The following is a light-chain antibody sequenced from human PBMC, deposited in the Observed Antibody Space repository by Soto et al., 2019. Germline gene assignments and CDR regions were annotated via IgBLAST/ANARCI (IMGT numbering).Light chain of an antibody. CDR3: SSCSSSSTI. J-gene: IGLJ2*01. CDR2: DVS. CDR1: SSDVGSYNY. Sequence: QSVLTQPASVSGSPGQSITISCTGTSSDVGSYNYVSWYQQHPGRAPQLIIYDVSYRPSGVSDRFSGSKSGNTASLTISGLQAADEADYYCSSCSSSSTIFGGGTKLTVL. V-gene: IGLV2-14*03.